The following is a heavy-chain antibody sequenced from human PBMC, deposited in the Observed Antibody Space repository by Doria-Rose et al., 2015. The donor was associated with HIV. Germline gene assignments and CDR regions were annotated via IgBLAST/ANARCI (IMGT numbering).Heavy chain of an antibody. D-gene: IGHD1-26*01. CDR3: ARDLVSGSTD. CDR2: IIPMFGTA. V-gene: IGHV1-69*01. J-gene: IGHJ4*02. Sequence: VEVSCKASGGSFSSYVISWVRQAPGQGLEWMGGIIPMFGTADYARKFQGRVTITADESTSTGYMELSSLRSEDTAVYYCARDLVSGSTDWGQGTLVTVSS. CDR1: GGSFSSYV.